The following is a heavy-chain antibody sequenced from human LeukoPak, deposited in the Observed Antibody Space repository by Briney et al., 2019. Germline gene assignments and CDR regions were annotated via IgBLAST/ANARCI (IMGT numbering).Heavy chain of an antibody. CDR3: AKDRRPVLRFLEWSPPFDY. CDR1: GFTFSSYA. CDR2: ISGSGGST. D-gene: IGHD3-3*01. V-gene: IGHV3-23*01. Sequence: GGSLRLSCAASGFTFSSYAMSWVRQAPGKGLEWVSAISGSGGSTYYADSVKGRFTISRDNSKNTLYLQMNSLRAEDTAVYYCAKDRRPVLRFLEWSPPFDYWAREPWSPSPQ. J-gene: IGHJ4*02.